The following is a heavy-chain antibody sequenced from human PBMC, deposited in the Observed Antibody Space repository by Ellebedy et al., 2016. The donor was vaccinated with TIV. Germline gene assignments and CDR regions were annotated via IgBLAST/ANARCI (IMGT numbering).Heavy chain of an antibody. CDR2: IKHDGSEE. Sequence: PGGSLRLSCAASGFDFSTYWMTWVRQAPGKGLERVANIKHDGSEEYYVDSLKGRFTISRDNAKKSLYLQMSSLRADDTAVYYCARAGTAAGTITDYWGQGTLVTVSS. J-gene: IGHJ4*02. V-gene: IGHV3-7*03. CDR1: GFDFSTYW. D-gene: IGHD6-13*01. CDR3: ARAGTAAGTITDY.